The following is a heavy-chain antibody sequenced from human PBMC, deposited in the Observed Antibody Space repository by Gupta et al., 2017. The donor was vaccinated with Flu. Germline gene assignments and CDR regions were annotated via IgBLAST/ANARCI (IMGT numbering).Heavy chain of an antibody. D-gene: IGHD3-22*01. V-gene: IGHV3-23*01. J-gene: IGHJ4*02. Sequence: EVQLLESGGGLVQPGGSLRLSCAASGFTFSSAAMSWVRQAAGKGLEGVSGISGSGRTTYYADSVKGRFTISRDNSKNTLYLQMNSLRAEDTAVYHCAKDRHIVYYGSSAYPGLFEYWGQGTLVTVSS. CDR2: ISGSGRTT. CDR3: AKDRHIVYYGSSAYPGLFEY. CDR1: GFTFSSAA.